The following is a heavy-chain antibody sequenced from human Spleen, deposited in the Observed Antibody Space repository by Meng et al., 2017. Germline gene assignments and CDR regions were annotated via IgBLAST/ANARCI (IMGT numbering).Heavy chain of an antibody. CDR1: GYTLSSDG. CDR2: INTYNGKT. Sequence: QVQLVQPGAEVKKPGASVKVSCEASGYTLSSDGFSWVRQAPGQGLEWLGWINTYNGKTDYAQKFQGRITMTTDTFTSTAYMELRNLRSDDTAVYYCATRGNPYLNCWGQGTLVTVSS. J-gene: IGHJ4*02. CDR3: ATRGNPYLNC. V-gene: IGHV1-18*01.